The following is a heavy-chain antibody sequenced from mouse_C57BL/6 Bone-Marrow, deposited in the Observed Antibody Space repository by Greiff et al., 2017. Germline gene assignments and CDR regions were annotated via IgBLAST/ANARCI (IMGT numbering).Heavy chain of an antibody. CDR3: ARWGYSNYDYFDY. D-gene: IGHD2-5*01. Sequence: VQLQQSGPELVKPGASVKISCKASGYTFTDYYMNWVKQSHGQSLEWIGDINPNNGGTSYNQKFKGKATLTVDKSSSTAYMELRSLTSEDSAVYYCARWGYSNYDYFDYWGQGTTLTVSS. CDR2: INPNNGGT. V-gene: IGHV1-26*01. CDR1: GYTFTDYY. J-gene: IGHJ2*01.